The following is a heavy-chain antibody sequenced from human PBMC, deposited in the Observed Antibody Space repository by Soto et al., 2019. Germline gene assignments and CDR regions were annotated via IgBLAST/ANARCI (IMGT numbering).Heavy chain of an antibody. D-gene: IGHD5-18*01. V-gene: IGHV3-30*03. Sequence: QAPLVESGGGVVQPGRSLRLSCAASGFAFSSYGMHWVRQAPGTGLEWVAVISYDGSLQHYADSVKGRFTISRDNSKIMVLLQMSSLRAADTAVYYCVSDRGYGHASVPYSWGQGTLVSVSS. CDR3: VSDRGYGHASVPYS. CDR1: GFAFSSYG. J-gene: IGHJ4*02. CDR2: ISYDGSLQ.